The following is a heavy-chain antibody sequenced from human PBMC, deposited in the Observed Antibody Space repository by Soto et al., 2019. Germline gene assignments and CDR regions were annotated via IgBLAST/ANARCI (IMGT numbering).Heavy chain of an antibody. CDR1: GYTFTSYG. J-gene: IGHJ4*02. Sequence: ASVKVSCKASGYTFTSYGISWVRQAPGQGLEWMGWISAYNGNTNYAQKLQGRVTMTTDTSTSTAYMELRSLRSDDTAVYYCARDGDFWSGLSVSDYWGQGTLVTVSS. V-gene: IGHV1-18*01. D-gene: IGHD3-3*01. CDR2: ISAYNGNT. CDR3: ARDGDFWSGLSVSDY.